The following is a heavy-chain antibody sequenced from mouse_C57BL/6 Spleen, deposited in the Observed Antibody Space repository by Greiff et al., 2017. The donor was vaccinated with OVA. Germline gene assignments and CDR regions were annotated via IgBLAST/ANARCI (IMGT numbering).Heavy chain of an antibody. D-gene: IGHD4-1*01. CDR3: ARTTGSHFDY. CDR1: GYTFTSYW. Sequence: QVQLQQPGAELVKPGASVKLSCKASGYTFTSYWMQWVKQRPGQGLAWIGEIDPSDSYTNYNQKFKGKATLTVDTSSSTAYMQLSSLTSEDSAVYYCARTTGSHFDYWGQGTTLTVSS. CDR2: IDPSDSYT. J-gene: IGHJ2*01. V-gene: IGHV1-50*01.